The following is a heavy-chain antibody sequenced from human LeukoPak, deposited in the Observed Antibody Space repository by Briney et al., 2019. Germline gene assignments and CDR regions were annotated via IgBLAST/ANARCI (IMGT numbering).Heavy chain of an antibody. CDR2: INPNSGGT. Sequence: ASVKVSCKASGYTFTGNYMHWVRQAPGQGLEWMGWINPNSGGTNYAQKFQGRVTMTRDTSISTAYMELSRLRSDDTAVYYCARKGYSNDAFDIWGQGTMVTVSS. V-gene: IGHV1-2*02. J-gene: IGHJ3*02. CDR1: GYTFTGNY. D-gene: IGHD4-4*01. CDR3: ARKGYSNDAFDI.